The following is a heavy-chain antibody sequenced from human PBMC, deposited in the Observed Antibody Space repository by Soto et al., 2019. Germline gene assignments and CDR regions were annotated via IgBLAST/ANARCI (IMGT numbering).Heavy chain of an antibody. D-gene: IGHD3-3*01. CDR2: INVGNGDT. J-gene: IGHJ3*02. CDR3: ARDPFKYYDFWSGKGAFDI. CDR1: GHTFTPYG. V-gene: IGHV1-3*01. Sequence: GASVKVSCKASGHTFTPYGIHWVRQAPGQRLEWMGWINVGNGDTKYSQEFQGRVSITRDTSATTAYMELSSLRSEDTAVYHCARDPFKYYDFWSGKGAFDIWGQGTLVTVSS.